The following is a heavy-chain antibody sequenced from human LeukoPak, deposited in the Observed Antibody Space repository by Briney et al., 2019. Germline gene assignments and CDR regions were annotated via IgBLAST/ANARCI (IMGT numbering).Heavy chain of an antibody. Sequence: GGSLRLSCTASGFSFSGHWMHWARHLPGKGLVWVSRISPTGSTTSYADSVKGRFTVSRDNAKNTLYLQVNNLRAEDTAVYYCARGPNSNWSGLDFWGQGTLLTVSS. CDR2: ISPTGSTT. V-gene: IGHV3-74*01. D-gene: IGHD6-6*01. J-gene: IGHJ4*02. CDR1: GFSFSGHW. CDR3: ARGPNSNWSGLDF.